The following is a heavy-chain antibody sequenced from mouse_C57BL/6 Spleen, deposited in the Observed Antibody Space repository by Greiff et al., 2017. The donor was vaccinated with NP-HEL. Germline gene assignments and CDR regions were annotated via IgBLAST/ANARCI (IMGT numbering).Heavy chain of an antibody. D-gene: IGHD1-1*01. J-gene: IGHJ2*01. Sequence: EVMLVESGGGLVKPGGSLKLSCAASGFTFSSYAMSWVRQTPEKRLEWVATISDGGSYTYYPDNVKGRFTISRDNAKNNLYLQMSHLKSEDTAMYYCARDRGTTVVALYYFDYWGQGTTLTVSS. V-gene: IGHV5-4*01. CDR2: ISDGGSYT. CDR3: ARDRGTTVVALYYFDY. CDR1: GFTFSSYA.